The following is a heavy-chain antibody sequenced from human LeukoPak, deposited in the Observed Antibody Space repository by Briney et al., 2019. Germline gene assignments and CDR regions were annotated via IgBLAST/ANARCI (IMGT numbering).Heavy chain of an antibody. D-gene: IGHD3-22*01. V-gene: IGHV4-30-4*01. CDR3: ARERYYDSSGFSSYYYGMDV. CDR1: GGSISSGDYY. CDR2: IYYSGST. Sequence: SETLSLTCTVSGGSISSGDYYWSWIRQPPGKGLEWIGYIYYSGSTYYNPSLKSRVTISVDTSKNQFSLKLSSVTAADTAVYYCARERYYDSSGFSSYYYGMDVWGQGTTVTVPS. J-gene: IGHJ6*02.